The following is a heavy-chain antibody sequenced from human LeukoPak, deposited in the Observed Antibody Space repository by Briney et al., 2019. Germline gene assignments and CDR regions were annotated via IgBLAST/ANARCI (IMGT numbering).Heavy chain of an antibody. CDR2: ISSSSSTI. V-gene: IGHV3-48*01. CDR1: GFTFSSYS. D-gene: IGHD7-27*01. CDR3: ARVGLGIGVAVDY. Sequence: GGSLRLSCAASGFTFSSYSMNWVRQAPGKGLEWVSYISSSSSTICYADSVKGRFTISRDNAKNSLYLQMNSLRAEDTAAYYCARVGLGIGVAVDYWGQGTLVTVSS. J-gene: IGHJ4*02.